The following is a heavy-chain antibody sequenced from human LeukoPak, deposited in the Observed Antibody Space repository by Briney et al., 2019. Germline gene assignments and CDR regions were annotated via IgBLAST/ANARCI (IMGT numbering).Heavy chain of an antibody. D-gene: IGHD6-13*01. V-gene: IGHV4-39*01. Sequence: SETQSLTCTVSGGSISSSSYYWGWIRQPPGKGLEWIGSIYYSGSTYYNPSLKSRVTISVDTSKNQFSLKLSSVTAADTAVYCCARLDIAAADYWGQGTLVTVSS. CDR3: ARLDIAAADY. J-gene: IGHJ4*02. CDR1: GGSISSSSYY. CDR2: IYYSGST.